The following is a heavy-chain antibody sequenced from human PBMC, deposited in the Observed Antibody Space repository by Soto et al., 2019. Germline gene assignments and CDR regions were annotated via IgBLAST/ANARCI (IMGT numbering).Heavy chain of an antibody. V-gene: IGHV3-53*04. CDR1: GFTVSSNY. Sequence: EVQLVESGGGLVQPGGSLRLSCAASGFTVSSNYMSWVRQAPGQGLECLSVIDSDGTTYYADSVKGRFTISRHTSNITMYLPMDSRRAEDTAVYYCSRVTTQGCGQGTTLTVSS. J-gene: IGHJ6*02. CDR3: SRVTTQG. D-gene: IGHD1-1*01. CDR2: IDSDGTT.